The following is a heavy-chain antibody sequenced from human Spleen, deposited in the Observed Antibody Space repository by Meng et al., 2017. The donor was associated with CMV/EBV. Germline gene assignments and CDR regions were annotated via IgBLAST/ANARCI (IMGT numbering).Heavy chain of an antibody. Sequence: ASVPVSCKASGYTFTSYYMHWVRPAAGQGLEWMGWINPNSGSTNYAQKFQGRVTMTRDTSISTFNMELSRLTSDDTAVYYCASGRPLVGKPATRYYSYGMDVWGQGTTVTVSS. V-gene: IGHV1-2*02. CDR1: GYTFTSYY. D-gene: IGHD2-15*01. CDR3: ASGRPLVGKPATRYYSYGMDV. J-gene: IGHJ6*02. CDR2: INPNSGST.